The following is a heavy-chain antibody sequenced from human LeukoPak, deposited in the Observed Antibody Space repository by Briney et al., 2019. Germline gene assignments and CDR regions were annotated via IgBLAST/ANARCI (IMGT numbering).Heavy chain of an antibody. D-gene: IGHD3-22*01. CDR1: GFTFSNAW. CDR3: TTITYYYGSSGYGYYYYYYMDV. V-gene: IGHV3-15*01. Sequence: GGSLRLSCAASGFTFSNAWMSWVRQAPGKGLEWVGRIKSKTDGGTTEYAAPVKGRFTISRDDSKNTLYLQMNSLKTEDTAVYYCTTITYYYGSSGYGYYYYYYMDVWGKGTTVTVSS. J-gene: IGHJ6*03. CDR2: IKSKTDGGTT.